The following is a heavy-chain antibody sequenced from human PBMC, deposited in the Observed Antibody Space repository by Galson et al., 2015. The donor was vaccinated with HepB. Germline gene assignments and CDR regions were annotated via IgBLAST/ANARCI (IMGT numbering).Heavy chain of an antibody. CDR3: AKGWEAAAGTNGMDI. CDR1: GFTFSSYA. D-gene: IGHD6-13*01. V-gene: IGHV3-23*01. Sequence: SLRLSCAASGFTFSSYAVTWVRQAPAKGLEWVSTISGSGTTTYYADSMKGRFTMSRDNSKNTVYLQMNSLRVEDTALYYCAKGWEAAAGTNGMDIWGQGTTVTVFS. J-gene: IGHJ6*02. CDR2: ISGSGTTT.